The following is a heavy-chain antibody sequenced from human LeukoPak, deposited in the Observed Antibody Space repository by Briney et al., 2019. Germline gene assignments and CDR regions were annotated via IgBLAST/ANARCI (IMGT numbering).Heavy chain of an antibody. Sequence: SETLSLTCTVSGGSISNKYWSWIRQPAGKGLEWIGRIYPTDITTYNPSLKSRVTLSVDTSKNQFSLKVNSVTAADAAVYYCARGPGQLTSECFDSWGQGILVTVSS. CDR2: IYPTDIT. D-gene: IGHD6-13*01. CDR3: ARGPGQLTSECFDS. V-gene: IGHV4-4*07. CDR1: GGSISNKY. J-gene: IGHJ5*01.